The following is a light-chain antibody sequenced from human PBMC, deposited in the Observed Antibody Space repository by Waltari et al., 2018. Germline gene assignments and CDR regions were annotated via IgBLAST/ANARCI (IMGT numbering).Light chain of an antibody. CDR2: KVS. Sequence: DVVMTQSPLSLPVTLGQPASISCRSSQRLVYSYGHTYLNWFQQRPGQSPRRLNYKVSNQDSSVTVRISRSGSGTVFTMKIDRVEDADAGVYYYLQATLWPLTFDGGTKVEIK. CDR3: LQATLWPLT. V-gene: IGKV2-30*01. CDR1: QRLVYSYGHTY. J-gene: IGKJ4*01.